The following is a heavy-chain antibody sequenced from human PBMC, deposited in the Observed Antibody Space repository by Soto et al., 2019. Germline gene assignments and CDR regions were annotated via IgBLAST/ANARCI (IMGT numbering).Heavy chain of an antibody. CDR1: GFTFSSYS. Sequence: GGSLRLSCAASGFTFSSYSMNWVRQAPGKGLEWVSSISSSSSYIYYADSVKGRFTISRDNAKNSLYLQMNSLRAEDTAVYYCARSKGPLNYYGMDVWGQGTTVTVSS. CDR3: ARSKGPLNYYGMDV. J-gene: IGHJ6*02. V-gene: IGHV3-21*01. CDR2: ISSSSSYI.